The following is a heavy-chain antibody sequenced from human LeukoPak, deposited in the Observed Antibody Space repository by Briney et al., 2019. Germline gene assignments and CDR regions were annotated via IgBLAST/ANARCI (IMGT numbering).Heavy chain of an antibody. CDR1: GYTFTGYY. V-gene: IGHV1-2*06. D-gene: IGHD5-18*01. J-gene: IGHJ4*02. CDR2: INPNSGGT. CDR3: ARATVDTAMVTDGYYFDY. Sequence: GASVKVSCKASGYTFTGYYMHWVRQAPGQGLESMGRINPNSGGTNYAQKFQGRVTMTRDTSISTAYMELSRLRSDDTAVYYCARATVDTAMVTDGYYFDYWGQGTLVTVSS.